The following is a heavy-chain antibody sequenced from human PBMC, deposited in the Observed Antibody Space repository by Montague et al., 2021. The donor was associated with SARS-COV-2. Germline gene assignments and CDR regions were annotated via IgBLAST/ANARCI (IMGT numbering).Heavy chain of an antibody. CDR2: IHHIVGT. J-gene: IGHJ4*02. Sequence: SETLSLTCAVSGDSMSSNNWWTWVRQSPGKGLEWIGEIHHIVGTNYNPSLKSRVSISVDKSRNQFSLNLNSVTAADTAIYYCATVFGGCSATSCYLYNWGRGTLVTVSS. CDR3: ATVFGGCSATSCYLYN. CDR1: GDSMSSNNW. D-gene: IGHD2-2*01. V-gene: IGHV4-4*02.